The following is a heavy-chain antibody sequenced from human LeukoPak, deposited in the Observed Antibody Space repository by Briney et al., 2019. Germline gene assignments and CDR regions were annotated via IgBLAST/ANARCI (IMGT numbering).Heavy chain of an antibody. Sequence: GASVRVSCKASGYTFTTYAMNWVRQAPGQGLEWMGWINTNTGNPTYAQGFTGRFVFSLDTSVSTAYLQISSLKAEDTAVYYCARDHYSIYYYYYMDVWGKGTTVTVSS. CDR1: GYTFTTYA. CDR2: INTNTGNP. J-gene: IGHJ6*03. CDR3: ARDHYSIYYYYYMDV. V-gene: IGHV7-4-1*02. D-gene: IGHD2-21*01.